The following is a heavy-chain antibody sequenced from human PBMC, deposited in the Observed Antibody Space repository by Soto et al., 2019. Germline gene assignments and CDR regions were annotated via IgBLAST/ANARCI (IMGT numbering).Heavy chain of an antibody. V-gene: IGHV3-30*18. J-gene: IGHJ4*02. CDR2: ISYDGSNK. Sequence: QVQLVESGGGVVQPGRSLRLSCAASGFTFSSYGMHWVRQAPGTGLEWVAVISYDGSNKYYADSVKGRFTISRDNSKNTLYLQMNSLRAEDTAVYYCAKDRAVAGDYFDYWGQGTLVTVSS. CDR3: AKDRAVAGDYFDY. CDR1: GFTFSSYG. D-gene: IGHD6-19*01.